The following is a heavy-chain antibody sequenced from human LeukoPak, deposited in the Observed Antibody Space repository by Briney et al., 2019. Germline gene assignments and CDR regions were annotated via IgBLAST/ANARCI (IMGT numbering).Heavy chain of an antibody. Sequence: SETLSLTWAVYGGSFSGYYWSWIRQPPGKGLEWIGKINHSGSTNYNPSLKSRVTISVDTSKNQFSLKLSSVTAADTAVYYCARAPEGSGWYYFDYWGQGTLVTVSS. CDR2: INHSGST. J-gene: IGHJ4*02. V-gene: IGHV4-34*01. D-gene: IGHD6-19*01. CDR1: GGSFSGYY. CDR3: ARAPEGSGWYYFDY.